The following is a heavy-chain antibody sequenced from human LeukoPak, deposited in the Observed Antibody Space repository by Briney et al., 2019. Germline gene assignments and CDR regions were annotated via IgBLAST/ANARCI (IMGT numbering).Heavy chain of an antibody. CDR2: IYYSAST. Sequence: SETLSLTCTVSGGSISSSSYYWGWIRQPPGKGLEWIGSIYYSASTYYIPSLKSRVTISVDTSKNQFSLKLSSVTAADTAVYYCARVQAAVKLFDYWGQGTLVTVSS. CDR1: GGSISSSSYY. V-gene: IGHV4-39*01. CDR3: ARVQAAVKLFDY. J-gene: IGHJ4*02. D-gene: IGHD6-13*01.